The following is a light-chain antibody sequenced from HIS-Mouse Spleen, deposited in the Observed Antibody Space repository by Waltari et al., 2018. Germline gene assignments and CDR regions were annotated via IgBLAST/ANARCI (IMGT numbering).Light chain of an antibody. CDR2: EVS. CDR1: SSAVGSYNR. V-gene: IGLV2-18*01. J-gene: IGLJ2*01. Sequence: QSALTQPPSVSGSPGQSVTISCTGTSSAVGSYNRAAWYHQPPGTAPKLMIYEVSNRPSGVPDRFSGSKSGNTASLTISGLQAEDEADYYCSLYTSSSTLVFGGGTKLTVL. CDR3: SLYTSSSTLV.